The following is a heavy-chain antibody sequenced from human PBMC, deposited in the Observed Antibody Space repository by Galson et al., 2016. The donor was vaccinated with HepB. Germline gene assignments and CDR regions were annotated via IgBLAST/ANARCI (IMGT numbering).Heavy chain of an antibody. CDR1: GFTFSTFA. CDR2: ISYDGTDK. D-gene: IGHD5-18*01. J-gene: IGHJ4*02. V-gene: IGHV3-30*04. Sequence: SLRLSCAASGFTFSTFAMHWVRQAPGKGLEWVAVISYDGTDKYYGDSVRGRFTVSRDNSKNTFYLHMSGLRAEDTAFYHCARGVDTAAGYYFDFWGQGTMVTVSS. CDR3: ARGVDTAAGYYFDF.